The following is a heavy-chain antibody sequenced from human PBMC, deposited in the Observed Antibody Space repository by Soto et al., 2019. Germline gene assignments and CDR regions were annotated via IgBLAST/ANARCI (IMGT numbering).Heavy chain of an antibody. CDR2: IYYSGTT. V-gene: IGHV4-59*01. CDR1: CGSTRNYF. J-gene: IGHJ5*02. Sequence: PSETLSLTCTVSCGSTRNYFWSWIRQPPGKGLEWIGCIYYSGTTNYDSSLKSRVTISLDTSKNQFSLRLRSVTAADTAVYYCARYVNPYDTAVWFDPWGQGTLVTVSS. CDR3: ARYVNPYDTAVWFDP. D-gene: IGHD3-9*01.